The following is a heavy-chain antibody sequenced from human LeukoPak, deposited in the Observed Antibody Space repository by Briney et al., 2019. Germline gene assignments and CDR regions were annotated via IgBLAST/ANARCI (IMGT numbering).Heavy chain of an antibody. Sequence: GGSLRLSCAASGFTVSSNYMSWVRQAPGKGLEWVSVIYSGGSTYYADSVKGRFTISRDNSKNTLYLQMNSLRAEDTAVYYCARDVDSSGYYYYYGMDVWGQGTTVTVSS. V-gene: IGHV3-66*01. J-gene: IGHJ6*02. CDR3: ARDVDSSGYYYYYGMDV. CDR2: IYSGGST. CDR1: GFTVSSNY. D-gene: IGHD3-22*01.